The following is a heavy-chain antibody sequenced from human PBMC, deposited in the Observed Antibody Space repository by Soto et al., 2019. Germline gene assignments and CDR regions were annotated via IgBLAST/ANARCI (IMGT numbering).Heavy chain of an antibody. CDR1: GFTFSSYA. D-gene: IGHD2-21*01. Sequence: SLRLSCAASGFTFSSYAMSWVRQAPGKGLEWVSAISGSGGSTYYADSVKGRFTISRDNSKNTLYPQMNSLRAEDTAVYYCAKDRARGDSMIGYWGQGTLVTVSS. J-gene: IGHJ4*02. CDR2: ISGSGGST. V-gene: IGHV3-23*01. CDR3: AKDRARGDSMIGY.